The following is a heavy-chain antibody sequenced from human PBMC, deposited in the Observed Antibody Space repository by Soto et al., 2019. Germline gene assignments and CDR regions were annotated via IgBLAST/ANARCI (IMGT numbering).Heavy chain of an antibody. J-gene: IGHJ4*02. V-gene: IGHV1-18*01. CDR2: ISAYNGNT. D-gene: IGHD3-3*01. Sequence: ASVKVSCKASGYTFTSYSISWVRQAPGQGLEWMGWISAYNGNTNYAQKLQGRVTMTTDTSTSTAYMELRSLRSDDTAVYYCARGAQYGYYDFWSGYYTNFDYWGQGTLVTVSS. CDR3: ARGAQYGYYDFWSGYYTNFDY. CDR1: GYTFTSYS.